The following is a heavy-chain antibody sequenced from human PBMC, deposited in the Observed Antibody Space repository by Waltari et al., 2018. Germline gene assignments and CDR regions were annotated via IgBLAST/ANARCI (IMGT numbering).Heavy chain of an antibody. CDR2: IKHTGTT. D-gene: IGHD3-22*01. CDR3: ARPLPVAGYYWDL. CDR1: GGSFSDYY. Sequence: QVQLQQWGAGLLKPSETLSLTCAVYGGSFSDYYWTWIRQPPGMGLGWIGEIKHTGTTNYNPTLKSRVTMTVDTSKSQISLNLRSVTAADTAVYYCARPLPVAGYYWDLWAQGTLVTVSS. V-gene: IGHV4-34*01. J-gene: IGHJ5*02.